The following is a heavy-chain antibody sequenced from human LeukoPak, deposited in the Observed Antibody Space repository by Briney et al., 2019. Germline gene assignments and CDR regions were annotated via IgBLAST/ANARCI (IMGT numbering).Heavy chain of an antibody. J-gene: IGHJ6*02. CDR2: ISYDGGNK. D-gene: IGHD4-23*01. CDR3: ARDPYGGNSELYYYYYGMDV. V-gene: IGHV3-30*04. Sequence: GGSLRLSCAASGFTFSSYAMHWVRQAPGKGLEWVAVISYDGGNKYYADSVKGRFTISRDNSKNTLYLQMNSLRAEDTAVYYCARDPYGGNSELYYYYYGMDVWGQGTTVTVSS. CDR1: GFTFSSYA.